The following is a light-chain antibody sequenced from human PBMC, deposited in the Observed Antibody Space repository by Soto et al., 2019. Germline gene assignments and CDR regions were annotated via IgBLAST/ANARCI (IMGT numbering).Light chain of an antibody. CDR3: QQYGYSEII. CDR1: QSIRSH. Sequence: EIVLTQSPATLSLAPGERATLSCRASQSIRSHLAWYKQKPGQAPRLLIYGASTRATGIPARFSGSGSGTEFTLTITRLEPEDFAVFYCQQYGYSEIIFGHGTGGQI. J-gene: IGKJ5*01. V-gene: IGKV3-15*01. CDR2: GAS.